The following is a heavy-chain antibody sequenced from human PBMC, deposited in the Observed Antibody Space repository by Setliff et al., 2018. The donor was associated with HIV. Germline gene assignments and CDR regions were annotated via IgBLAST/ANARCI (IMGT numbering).Heavy chain of an antibody. CDR3: AIEIGDYYDSSGYYPPTDYYYGMDV. V-gene: IGHV1-18*01. Sequence: ASVKVSCKASGYTFTSYDISWVRQAPGQGLERRGWISAYNGNTNYAQKLQGRVTMTTDTSTSTAYMELRSLRSDDTAVYYCAIEIGDYYDSSGYYPPTDYYYGMDVWRQGTTVTVSS. CDR1: GYTFTSYD. CDR2: ISAYNGNT. J-gene: IGHJ6*02. D-gene: IGHD3-22*01.